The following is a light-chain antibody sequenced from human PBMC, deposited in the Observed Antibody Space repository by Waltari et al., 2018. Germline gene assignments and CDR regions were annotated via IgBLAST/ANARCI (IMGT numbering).Light chain of an antibody. CDR2: DVT. CDR3: SSYSTTNTIV. Sequence: QSALPQPASVSGSPGQSLTIPCTGTSSHIGDYNYVPWYQQRPGTAPQLMIFDVTNRPSGVSNRFSGSKSGNTASLTISGLRADDEAHYYCSSYSTTNTIVFGTGTKVTVL. CDR1: SSHIGDYNY. J-gene: IGLJ1*01. V-gene: IGLV2-14*01.